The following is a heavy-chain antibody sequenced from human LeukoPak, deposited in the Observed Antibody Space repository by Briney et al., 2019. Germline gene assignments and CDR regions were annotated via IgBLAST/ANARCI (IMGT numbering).Heavy chain of an antibody. V-gene: IGHV1-2*02. Sequence: ASVKVSCKASGYTFTGYYMHWVRQAPGQGLEWMGWINPNSGGTNYAQKFQGRVTMTRDTSISTAYMELSRLRSDDTAVYYRARSVKEGYCSSTSCPEFDYWGQGTLVTVSS. CDR2: INPNSGGT. D-gene: IGHD2-2*01. CDR1: GYTFTGYY. CDR3: ARSVKEGYCSSTSCPEFDY. J-gene: IGHJ4*02.